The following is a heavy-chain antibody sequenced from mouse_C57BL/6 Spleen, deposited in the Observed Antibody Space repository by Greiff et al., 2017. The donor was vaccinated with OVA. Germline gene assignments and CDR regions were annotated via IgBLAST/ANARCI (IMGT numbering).Heavy chain of an antibody. V-gene: IGHV1-50*01. Sequence: VQLQQPGAELVKPGASVKLSCKASGYTFTSYWMQWVKQRPGQGLEWIGEIDPSDSYTNYNQKFKGKATLTVDTSSSTAYMQLSSLTSEDSAVYYCARDYLAWFAYWGQGTLVTVSA. D-gene: IGHD2-4*01. CDR1: GYTFTSYW. J-gene: IGHJ3*01. CDR3: ARDYLAWFAY. CDR2: IDPSDSYT.